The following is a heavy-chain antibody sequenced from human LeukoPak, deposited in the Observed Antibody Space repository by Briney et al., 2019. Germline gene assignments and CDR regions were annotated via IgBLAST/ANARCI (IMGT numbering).Heavy chain of an antibody. Sequence: SETLSLTCTVSGGSISSYYWSWIRQPPGKGLERIGYIYYSGSTNYNPSLKSRVTISVDTSKNQFSLKLSSVTAADTAVYYCARNEGSGYSAPDAFDIWGQGTMVTVSS. CDR1: GGSISSYY. CDR2: IYYSGST. CDR3: ARNEGSGYSAPDAFDI. D-gene: IGHD3-22*01. J-gene: IGHJ3*02. V-gene: IGHV4-59*01.